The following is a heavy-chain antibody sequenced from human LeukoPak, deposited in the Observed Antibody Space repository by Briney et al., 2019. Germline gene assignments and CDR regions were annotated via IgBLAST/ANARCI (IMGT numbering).Heavy chain of an antibody. D-gene: IGHD3-22*01. CDR1: GGTFSSYA. Sequence: SVKVSCKASGGTFSSYAISWVRQAPGQGLEWMGGIIPIFGTANYAQKFQGRVTITTDESTSTAYMELSSLRSDDTAVYYCARAPLHYYDSSGSSDYWGQGTLVTVSS. CDR2: IIPIFGTA. J-gene: IGHJ4*02. CDR3: ARAPLHYYDSSGSSDY. V-gene: IGHV1-69*05.